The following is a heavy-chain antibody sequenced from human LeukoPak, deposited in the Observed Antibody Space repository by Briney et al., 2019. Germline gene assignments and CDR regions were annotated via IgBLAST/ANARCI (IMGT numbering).Heavy chain of an antibody. D-gene: IGHD3-10*01. CDR3: ARDWYYYGSGSYPHNWFDP. Sequence: ASVKVSCKASGYTFTSYGISWVRQAPGQGLEWMGIINPSGGSTSYAQKFQGRVTMTRDTSTSTVYMELSSLRSEDTAVYYCARDWYYYGSGSYPHNWFDPWGQGTLVTVSS. CDR1: GYTFTSYG. V-gene: IGHV1-46*01. CDR2: INPSGGST. J-gene: IGHJ5*02.